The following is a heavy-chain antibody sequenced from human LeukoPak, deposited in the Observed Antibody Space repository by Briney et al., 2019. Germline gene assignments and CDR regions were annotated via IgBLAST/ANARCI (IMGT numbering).Heavy chain of an antibody. CDR2: IYYSGST. CDR3: ARIKRDCSSSSCSPVIDY. D-gene: IGHD2-2*01. J-gene: IGHJ4*02. V-gene: IGHV4-39*07. CDR1: GGSISSNSYY. Sequence: SETLSLTCTVSGGSISSNSYYWGWIRQPPGKGLGWIGSIYYSGSTYYNPSLKSRVIISVDTSKNQFSLKLRSVSAADTAVYYCARIKRDCSSSSCSPVIDYRGQGILVTVSS.